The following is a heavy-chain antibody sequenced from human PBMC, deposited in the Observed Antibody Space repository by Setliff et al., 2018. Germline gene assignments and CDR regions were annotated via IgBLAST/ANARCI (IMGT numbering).Heavy chain of an antibody. CDR1: GGTFRSYG. Sequence: ASVKVSCKASGGTFRSYGISWVRQAPGQGLEWMGGIIPNFGTTSYAQKFQGRVTMTRNTSISTAYMELSSLRSEDTAVYFCARGALVLQFLEWLPRFYHMDVWGKGTTVTVSS. D-gene: IGHD3-3*01. V-gene: IGHV1-8*02. CDR2: IIPNFGTT. CDR3: ARGALVLQFLEWLPRFYHMDV. J-gene: IGHJ6*03.